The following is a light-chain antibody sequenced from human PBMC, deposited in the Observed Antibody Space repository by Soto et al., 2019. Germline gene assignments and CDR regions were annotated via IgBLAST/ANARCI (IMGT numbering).Light chain of an antibody. CDR1: QGISSH. J-gene: IGKJ1*01. Sequence: DIQMTQSPSSLSASVGDRVTITCRASQGISSHLAWFQQQPGKAPRSLMYEAFTLHSVVPSRFSGSGSGTDFTLTISSLQPEDFATYYCLQYKSYPRTFGQGTKVDIE. V-gene: IGKV1-16*01. CDR3: LQYKSYPRT. CDR2: EAF.